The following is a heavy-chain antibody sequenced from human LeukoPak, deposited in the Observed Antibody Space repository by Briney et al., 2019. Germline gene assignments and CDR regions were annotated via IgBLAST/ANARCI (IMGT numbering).Heavy chain of an antibody. D-gene: IGHD3-10*01. J-gene: IGHJ5*02. V-gene: IGHV3-30*18. CDR2: ISSEGSVQ. CDR3: TKEGLGSGSSFSGWFDP. Sequence: PGGSLRLSCEASGFAFRNYGMHWVRQAPGEGLEWVAVISSEGSVQYYADSVKGRFTISRDQFKNIVYLQMNRLRVDDTAVYYCTKEGLGSGSSFSGWFDPWGQGTLVSVFS. CDR1: GFAFRNYG.